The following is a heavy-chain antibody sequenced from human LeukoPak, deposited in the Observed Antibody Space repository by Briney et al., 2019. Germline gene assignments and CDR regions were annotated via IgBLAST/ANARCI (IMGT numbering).Heavy chain of an antibody. CDR2: INDSGST. CDR1: GGSFSGYY. CDR3: ARESMITFGGVIVRGPYYFDY. V-gene: IGHV4-34*01. D-gene: IGHD3-16*02. Sequence: SETLSLTCAVYGGSFSGYYWSWIRQPPGKGLEWIGEINDSGSTNYNPSLKSRVTMSVDTSKNQFSLKLSSVTAADTAVYYCARESMITFGGVIVRGPYYFDYWGQGTLVTVSS. J-gene: IGHJ4*02.